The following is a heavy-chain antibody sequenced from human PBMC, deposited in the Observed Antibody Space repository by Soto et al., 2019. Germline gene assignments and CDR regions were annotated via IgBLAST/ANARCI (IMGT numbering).Heavy chain of an antibody. CDR2: IYYSGST. V-gene: IGHV4-59*08. J-gene: IGHJ4*02. Sequence: QVQLQESGPGLVKPSETLSLTCTVSGGSISSYYWSWIRQPPGKGLEWIGYIYYSGSTNYNPSLKSRVTISVDTSKNQFSLKLSSVTAADTAVYYCARSYGSCFDYWGLGTLVTVSS. CDR1: GGSISSYY. CDR3: ARSYGSCFDY. D-gene: IGHD5-18*01.